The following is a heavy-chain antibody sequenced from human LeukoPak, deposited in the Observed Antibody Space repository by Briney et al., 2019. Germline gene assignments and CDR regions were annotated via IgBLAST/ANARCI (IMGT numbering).Heavy chain of an antibody. J-gene: IGHJ5*02. V-gene: IGHV1-18*01. CDR2: VSAYNGNT. CDR1: GYTFTSYG. D-gene: IGHD6-6*01. CDR3: ARDLGAARPNWFDP. Sequence: ASVKVSCKASGYTFTSYGISWVRQAPGQGLEWMGWVSAYNGNTNYAQKLQGRVTMTTDTSTSTAYMELRSLRSDDTAVYYCARDLGAARPNWFDPWGQGTLVTVSS.